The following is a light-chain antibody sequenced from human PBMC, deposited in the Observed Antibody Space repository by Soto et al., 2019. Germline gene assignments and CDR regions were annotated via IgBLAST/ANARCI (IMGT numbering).Light chain of an antibody. V-gene: IGLV2-11*01. Sequence: QSALTRPRSVSGSPGQSVTISCTGTSSDVGGYNYVSWYQQHPGKAPKLMIYDVSKRPSGVPDRFSGSKSGNTASLTISVLQDEDEADYYCCSYAGSYTYVFGTGTKVTVL. J-gene: IGLJ1*01. CDR1: SSDVGGYNY. CDR2: DVS. CDR3: CSYAGSYTYV.